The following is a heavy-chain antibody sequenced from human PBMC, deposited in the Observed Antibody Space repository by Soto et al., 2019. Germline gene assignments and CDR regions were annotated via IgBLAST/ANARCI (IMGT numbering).Heavy chain of an antibody. CDR1: GYTLTELS. CDR2: FDPEDGET. D-gene: IGHD2-15*01. CDR3: ATGRLFLRYCSGGSGHTPIGY. J-gene: IGHJ4*02. V-gene: IGHV1-24*01. Sequence: ASLKVSCKVSGYTLTELSMHWVRQAPGKGLEWMGGFDPEDGETIYAQKFQGRVTMTEDTSTDTAYVELSSLRSEDTAVYYCATGRLFLRYCSGGSGHTPIGYWCQGTLVTVSS.